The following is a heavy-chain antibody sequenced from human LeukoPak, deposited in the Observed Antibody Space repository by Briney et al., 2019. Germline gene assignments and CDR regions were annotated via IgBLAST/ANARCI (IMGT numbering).Heavy chain of an antibody. J-gene: IGHJ4*03. Sequence: GGSLRLSCAASGFTFDDFAMHWVRQGPGMGLEWVAGISWNRNVIAYADSVKDRFTISRDNAKNSLHLQMSSLKVEDTALYYCVRDKHFQWLVGSDAFDFWGQGTPVTVS. CDR2: ISWNRNVI. V-gene: IGHV3-9*01. CDR1: GFTFDDFA. CDR3: VRDKHFQWLVGSDAFDF. D-gene: IGHD6-19*01.